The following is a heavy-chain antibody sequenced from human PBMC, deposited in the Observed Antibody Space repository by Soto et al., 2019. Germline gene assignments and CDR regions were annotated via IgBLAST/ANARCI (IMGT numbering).Heavy chain of an antibody. CDR3: ARDTTRGGGSGRMDV. V-gene: IGHV4-31*01. Sequence: QVQLQESGPGLVKPSQTLSLTCTVSGGSISSGGYYWSWIRQHPGKGLEWIGYIYYSGSTYYNPSLKSLVTKSVDTSKNQFSLKLSSVTAADTAVYYCARDTTRGGGSGRMDVWGQGTTVTVSS. CDR1: GGSISSGGYY. J-gene: IGHJ6*02. CDR2: IYYSGST. D-gene: IGHD3-10*01.